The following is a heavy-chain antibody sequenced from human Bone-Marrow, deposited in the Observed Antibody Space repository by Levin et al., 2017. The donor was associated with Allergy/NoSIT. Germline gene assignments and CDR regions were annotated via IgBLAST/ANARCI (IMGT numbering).Heavy chain of an antibody. CDR2: MNPNSGNT. D-gene: IGHD6-13*01. J-gene: IGHJ6*02. CDR1: GYTFTSYD. V-gene: IGHV1-8*01. CDR3: ARAYGVSSSLSGLRGYYYGMDG. Sequence: ASVKVSCKASGYTFTSYDINWVRQATGQGLEWMGWMNPNSGNTGYAQKFQGRVTMTRNTSISTAYMELSSLRSEDTAVYYCARAYGVSSSLSGLRGYYYGMDGWGQGTTVTVSS.